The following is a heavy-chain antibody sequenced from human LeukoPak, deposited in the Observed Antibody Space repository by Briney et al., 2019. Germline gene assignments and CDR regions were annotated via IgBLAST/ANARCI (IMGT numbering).Heavy chain of an antibody. CDR1: GFTFSSYS. CDR3: ARDLLLLTGYKLLTDAFDI. J-gene: IGHJ3*02. D-gene: IGHD3-9*01. Sequence: PGRSLRLSCAASGFTFSSYSMNWVRQAPGKGLEWVSSISSSSSYIYYADSVKGRFTISRDNAKNSLYLQMNSLRAEDTAVYYCARDLLLLTGYKLLTDAFDIWGQGTMVTVSS. V-gene: IGHV3-21*01. CDR2: ISSSSSYI.